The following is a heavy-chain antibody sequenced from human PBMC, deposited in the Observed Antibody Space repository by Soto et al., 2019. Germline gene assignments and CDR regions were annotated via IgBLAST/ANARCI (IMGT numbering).Heavy chain of an antibody. CDR2: IIPIFGTA. CDR1: GGTFSSYA. V-gene: IGHV1-69*13. CDR3: SRGDFARSGCFDF. J-gene: IGHJ4*02. D-gene: IGHD3-3*01. Sequence: ASVKVSCKASGGTFSSYAISWVRQAPGQGLEWMGGIIPIFGTANYAQKFQGRVTITADESTSTAFMELSSRRSEDTAVYYCSRGDFARSGCFDFWGQGTLVTVSS.